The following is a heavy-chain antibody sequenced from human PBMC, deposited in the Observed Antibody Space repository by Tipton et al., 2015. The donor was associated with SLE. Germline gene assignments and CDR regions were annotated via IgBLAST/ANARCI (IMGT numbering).Heavy chain of an antibody. V-gene: IGHV4-34*01. D-gene: IGHD3-10*01. CDR1: GASFSANY. CDR3: ARGPPVMLWFGDSLGRAFDI. J-gene: IGHJ3*02. CDR2: SDQRGST. Sequence: TLSLTCAVSGASFSANYWGWIRQPPGKGLEWIGESDQRGSTNYNPSLKSRVTISLDTSRNQFSLKLTSVTAADTAVYYCARGPPVMLWFGDSLGRAFDIWGQGTMLTVSS.